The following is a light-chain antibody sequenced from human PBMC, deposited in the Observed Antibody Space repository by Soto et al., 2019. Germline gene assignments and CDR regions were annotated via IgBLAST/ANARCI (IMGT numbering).Light chain of an antibody. CDR1: SSNIENNY. CDR3: AAWDSSQSAGV. V-gene: IGLV1-51*02. CDR2: EDT. J-gene: IGLJ1*01. Sequence: QSALTQPPSVSAAPGQKVTISCSGSSSNIENNYVSWYQQLPGTAPKLLIYEDTTRPSGIPDRFSGSKSGTSATLGITGLQTGDEADYYCAAWDSSQSAGVFATGATVTVL.